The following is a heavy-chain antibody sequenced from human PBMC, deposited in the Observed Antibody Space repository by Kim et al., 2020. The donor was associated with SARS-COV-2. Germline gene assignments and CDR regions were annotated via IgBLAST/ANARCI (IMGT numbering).Heavy chain of an antibody. J-gene: IGHJ6*01. V-gene: IGHV4-34*01. CDR2: INDSGST. CDR3: ARDIRGRMCSLGNYYGIDV. Sequence: SETLSLTCAVYGGSFSGYYWSWIRQPPGKGLEWIGEINDSGSTNYNPSLKSRVTISVDTSKNQFSLKLNSVTAADTAVDYCARDIRGRMCSLGNYYGIDV. D-gene: IGHD1-26*01. CDR1: GGSFSGYY.